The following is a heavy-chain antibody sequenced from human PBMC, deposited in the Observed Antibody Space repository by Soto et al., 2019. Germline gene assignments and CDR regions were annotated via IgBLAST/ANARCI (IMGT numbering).Heavy chain of an antibody. CDR3: ARDFNGSYSHYYYYYGMDV. D-gene: IGHD1-26*01. Sequence: QVQLVQSGAEVKKPGASVKVSCKASGYTFTSYGISWVRQAPGQGLEWMGWISAYNGNTNYAQKLQGRVTMTTDTXXSXAXXELRSLRSDDTAVYYCARDFNGSYSHYYYYYGMDVWGQGTTVTVSS. J-gene: IGHJ6*02. V-gene: IGHV1-18*01. CDR1: GYTFTSYG. CDR2: ISAYNGNT.